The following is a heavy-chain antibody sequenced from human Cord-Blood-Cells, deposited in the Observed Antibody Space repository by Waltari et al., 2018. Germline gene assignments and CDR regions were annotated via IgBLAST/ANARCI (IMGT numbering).Heavy chain of an antibody. V-gene: IGHV4-59*01. CDR1: GGSISSSY. CDR2: IYYSGST. Sequence: QVQLQESGPGLVKPSETLSLTCPVSGGSISSSYGSWIRQPPGKGLEWIGYIYYSGSTNYNPSLKSRVTISVDTSKNQFSLKLSSVTAADTAVYYCARAGSGSYYYYYGMDVWGQGTTVTVSS. J-gene: IGHJ6*02. CDR3: ARAGSGSYYYYYGMDV. D-gene: IGHD3-10*01.